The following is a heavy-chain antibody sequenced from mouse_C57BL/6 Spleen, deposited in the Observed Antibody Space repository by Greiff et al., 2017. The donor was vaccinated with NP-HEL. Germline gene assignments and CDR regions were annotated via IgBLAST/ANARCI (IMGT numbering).Heavy chain of an antibody. CDR3: ARYCDYDFEYAMDY. D-gene: IGHD2-4*01. V-gene: IGHV1-82*01. J-gene: IGHJ4*01. Sequence: QVQLQQSGPELVKPGASVKISCKASGYAFSSSWMNWVKQRPGKGLEWIGRIYPGDGDTNYNGKFKGKATLTADKSSSTAYMQLSSLTSEDSAVYFCARYCDYDFEYAMDYWGQGTSVTVSS. CDR1: GYAFSSSW. CDR2: IYPGDGDT.